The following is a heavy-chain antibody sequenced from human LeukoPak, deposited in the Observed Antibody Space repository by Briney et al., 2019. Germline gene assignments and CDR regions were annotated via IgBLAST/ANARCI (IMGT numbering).Heavy chain of an antibody. Sequence: GGSLRLSCAASGFTFSSYAMSWVRQAPGKGLEWVSAISGSGGSTYYADSVKGRFTISRDNSKNTLYLQMNRLRAEDTAVYYCARYSKNRGWFDPWGQGTLVTVSS. D-gene: IGHD4-11*01. V-gene: IGHV3-23*01. CDR3: ARYSKNRGWFDP. J-gene: IGHJ5*02. CDR2: ISGSGGST. CDR1: GFTFSSYA.